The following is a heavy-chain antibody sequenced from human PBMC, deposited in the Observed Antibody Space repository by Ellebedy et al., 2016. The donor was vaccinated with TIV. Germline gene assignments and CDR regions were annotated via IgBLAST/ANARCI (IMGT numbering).Heavy chain of an antibody. CDR2: INHSGST. D-gene: IGHD4-11*01. V-gene: IGHV4-34*01. J-gene: IGHJ6*02. CDR3: ARHSSRYYGMDV. CDR1: GGSFSGYY. Sequence: SETLSLXCAVYGGSFSGYYWSWIRQPPGKGLEWIGEINHSGSTNYNPSLKSRVTISVDTSKNQFSLKLSSVTAADTAVYYCARHSSRYYGMDVWGQGTTVTVSS.